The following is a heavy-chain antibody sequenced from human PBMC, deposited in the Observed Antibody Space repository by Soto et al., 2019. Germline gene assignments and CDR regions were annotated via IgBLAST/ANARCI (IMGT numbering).Heavy chain of an antibody. CDR1: GYTFTSYD. CDR3: VSEKNNYNAMFRY. V-gene: IGHV1-46*03. J-gene: IGHJ4*02. D-gene: IGHD3-10*01. Sequence: QVQLVQSGAEVKKPGASVRVSCKASGYTFTSYDVHWVRQAPGQGLEWMGMIGRSTAYAKKFQGRVTMTRDTPTTTVYMLMTRLRSEDSAVYYCVSEKNNYNAMFRYWGQGTLVTVSS. CDR2: IGRST.